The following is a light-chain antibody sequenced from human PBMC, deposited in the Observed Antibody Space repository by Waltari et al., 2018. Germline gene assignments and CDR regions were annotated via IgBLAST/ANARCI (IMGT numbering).Light chain of an antibody. Sequence: EIVLTQSPATLSLSPGERATLSCRASQSVSTYLAWYQQKPGQVPRLLIYGASNRAPGIPARFSGSGSGTDFTLTISSLEPEDCAVYYCQQRISWLGWTFGQGTKVEIK. V-gene: IGKV3-11*01. CDR3: QQRISWLGWT. CDR1: QSVSTY. J-gene: IGKJ1*01. CDR2: GAS.